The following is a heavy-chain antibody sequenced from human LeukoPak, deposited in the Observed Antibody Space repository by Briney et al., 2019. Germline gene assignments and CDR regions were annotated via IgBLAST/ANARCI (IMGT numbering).Heavy chain of an antibody. CDR2: IWYDESNE. J-gene: IGHJ5*02. V-gene: IGHV3-33*08. Sequence: PGGSLRLSCAASGFTFSSYAMSWVRQAPGKELEWVALIWYDESNEYYADSVKGRFTVSRDNSRSMMYLQMNSLRAEDTAVYYCARSPEPFDYGPYNWFDPWGQGTRVTVSS. CDR1: GFTFSSYA. CDR3: ARSPEPFDYGPYNWFDP. D-gene: IGHD4-17*01.